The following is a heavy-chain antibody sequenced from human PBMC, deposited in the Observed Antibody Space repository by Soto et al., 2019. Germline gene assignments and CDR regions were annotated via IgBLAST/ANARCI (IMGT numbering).Heavy chain of an antibody. CDR3: AKVKSASMEWLLSPTFDY. CDR2: ISYDGSNK. D-gene: IGHD3-3*01. Sequence: QVQLVESGGGVVQPGRSLRLSCAASGFTFSSYGMHWVRQAPGKGLEWVAVISYDGSNKYYADSVKGRFTISRDNSKNTLYLQMNSLRAEDTAVYYCAKVKSASMEWLLSPTFDYWGQGTLVTVSS. J-gene: IGHJ4*02. CDR1: GFTFSSYG. V-gene: IGHV3-30*18.